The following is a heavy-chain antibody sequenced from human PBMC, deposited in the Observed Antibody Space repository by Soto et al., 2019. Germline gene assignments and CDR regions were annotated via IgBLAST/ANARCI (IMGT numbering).Heavy chain of an antibody. CDR3: ASYGGAVTTGISGD. V-gene: IGHV1-18*01. D-gene: IGHD4-4*01. Sequence: ASVQDSCTASGYTFTSYSISWVRQAPGQGLAWMGWISVYNGNTKYAQKFQGRVTMTTDTSTSTVYMELRSLSSDDTAVYYCASYGGAVTTGISGDWGQRIRVTV. J-gene: IGHJ4*02. CDR2: ISVYNGNT. CDR1: GYTFTSYS.